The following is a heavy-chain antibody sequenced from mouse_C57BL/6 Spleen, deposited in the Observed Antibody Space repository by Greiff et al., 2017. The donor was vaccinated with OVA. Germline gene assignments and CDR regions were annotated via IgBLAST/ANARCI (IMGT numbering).Heavy chain of an antibody. Sequence: VQLQQPGAELVKPGASVKLSCKASGYTFTSYWMHWVKQRPGRGLEWIGRIDPNSGGTKYNEKLKSKATLTVDKPSSPAYMQLSSLTSEDSAVYYCSRSRITTVVADYWGQGTTLTVSS. CDR3: SRSRITTVVADY. CDR1: GYTFTSYW. V-gene: IGHV1-72*01. CDR2: IDPNSGGT. J-gene: IGHJ2*01. D-gene: IGHD1-1*01.